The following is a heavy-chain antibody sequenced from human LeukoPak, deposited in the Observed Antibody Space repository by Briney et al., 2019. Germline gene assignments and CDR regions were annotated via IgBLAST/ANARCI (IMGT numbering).Heavy chain of an antibody. CDR3: AKVVAGRYCSSTSCYTMAFDI. J-gene: IGHJ3*02. CDR1: GFTFSSYA. D-gene: IGHD2-2*02. Sequence: KSGGSLRLSCAASGFTFSSYAMSWVRQAPGKGLEWVSAISGSGGSTYYADSVKGRFTISRDNSRDTLYLQMNSLRAEDTAVYYCAKVVAGRYCSSTSCYTMAFDIWGQGTMVTVSS. CDR2: ISGSGGST. V-gene: IGHV3-23*01.